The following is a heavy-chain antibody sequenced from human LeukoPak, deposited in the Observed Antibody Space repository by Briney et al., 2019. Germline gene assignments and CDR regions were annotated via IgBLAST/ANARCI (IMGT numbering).Heavy chain of an antibody. V-gene: IGHV4-61*02. CDR3: ARDHEQWLVPYFDY. CDR2: IYTSGST. J-gene: IGHJ4*02. CDR1: GGSISSGSYY. Sequence: PSETLSLTCTVSGGSISSGSYYWSWIRQPAGKGLEWIGRIYTSGSTNYNPSLKSRVTISVDTSKNQFSLKLSSVTAADTAVYYCARDHEQWLVPYFDYWGQGTLVTVSS. D-gene: IGHD6-19*01.